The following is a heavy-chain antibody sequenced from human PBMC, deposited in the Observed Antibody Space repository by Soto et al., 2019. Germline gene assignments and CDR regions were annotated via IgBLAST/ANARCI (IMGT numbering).Heavy chain of an antibody. CDR1: GYSFTSYW. Sequence: HGESLKISCKGSGYSFTSYWISWVRQMPGKGLEWMGRIDPSDSYTNYSPSFQGHVTISADKSISTAYLQWSSLKASDTAMYYCASQSMWDRAFDIWGQGTMVTVSS. D-gene: IGHD1-26*01. J-gene: IGHJ3*02. CDR2: IDPSDSYT. V-gene: IGHV5-10-1*01. CDR3: ASQSMWDRAFDI.